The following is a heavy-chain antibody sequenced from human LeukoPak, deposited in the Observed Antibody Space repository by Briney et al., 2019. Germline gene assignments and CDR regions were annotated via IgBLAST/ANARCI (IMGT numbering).Heavy chain of an antibody. D-gene: IGHD3-9*01. CDR3: ARGDILTGYVDY. Sequence: PGGSLRLSCAASGFTFSSYDMHWGRQATGKGLEWVSAIGTAGDTYYPGSVKGRFTISRENAKNSLYLQMNSLRAGDTAVYYCARGDILTGYVDYWGQGTLVTVSS. CDR1: GFTFSSYD. CDR2: IGTAGDT. V-gene: IGHV3-13*01. J-gene: IGHJ4*02.